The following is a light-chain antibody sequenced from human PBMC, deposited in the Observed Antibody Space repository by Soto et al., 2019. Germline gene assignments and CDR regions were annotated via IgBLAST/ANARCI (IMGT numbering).Light chain of an antibody. CDR1: QSISDS. V-gene: IGKV1-5*01. J-gene: IGKJ1*01. CDR3: QQCHRYLT. CDR2: DAS. Sequence: DIQMTQSPSTLSTSIGDRVTITCRASQSISDSLAWYQQKPGKAPFLLISDASNLERGVPSRFSGSASGTEFTLTISSLQPDDIATYYCQQCHRYLTFGQGTKVDI.